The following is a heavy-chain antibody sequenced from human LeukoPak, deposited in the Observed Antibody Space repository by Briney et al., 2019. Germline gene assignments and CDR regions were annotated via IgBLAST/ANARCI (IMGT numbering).Heavy chain of an antibody. D-gene: IGHD3-16*01. Sequence: GGSLRLSCEASGFTFSDAWMNWVRQAPGRGLEWVGRIKSNTDGGTTDYAAPVKGKFTISRDDSKNTLYLQMTGLRVEDTAVYYCTTLGLGGYWGQGTLVTVSS. CDR3: TTLGLGGY. V-gene: IGHV3-15*01. CDR2: IKSNTDGGTT. CDR1: GFTFSDAW. J-gene: IGHJ4*02.